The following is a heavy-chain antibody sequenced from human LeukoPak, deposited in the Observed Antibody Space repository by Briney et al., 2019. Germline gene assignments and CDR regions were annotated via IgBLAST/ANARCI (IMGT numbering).Heavy chain of an antibody. V-gene: IGHV3-7*01. CDR1: GFTFSNSW. CDR3: ATIEAVRFHY. Sequence: PGGSLRLSCTASGFTFSNSWMNWVRQAPGKGLEWVANIKEDGSEKDYLDSVKGRFTISRDNAKNSLYLQMNSLRVEDTAVYYCATIEAVRFHYWGQGTLVTVSS. D-gene: IGHD6-19*01. J-gene: IGHJ4*02. CDR2: IKEDGSEK.